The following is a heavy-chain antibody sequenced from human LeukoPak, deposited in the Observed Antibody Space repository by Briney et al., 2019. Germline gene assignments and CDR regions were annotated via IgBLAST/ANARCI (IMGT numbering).Heavy chain of an antibody. CDR2: INPNSGGT. J-gene: IGHJ4*02. D-gene: IGHD3-22*01. CDR3: ARGEGSITMIDY. CDR1: EYTFTSYD. Sequence: ASVKVSCKASEYTFTSYDINWVRQATGQGLEWMGWINPNSGGTNYAQKFQGWVTMTRDTSISTAYMELSRLRSDDTAVYYCARGEGSITMIDYWGQGTLVTVSS. V-gene: IGHV1-2*04.